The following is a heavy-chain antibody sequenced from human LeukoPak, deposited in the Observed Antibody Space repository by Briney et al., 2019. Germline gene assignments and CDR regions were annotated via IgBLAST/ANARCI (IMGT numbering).Heavy chain of an antibody. Sequence: GGSLRLSCAASGFTVSRNYMSWVRQAPGKGLEWVSVIYSSGSTYYADSVKGRFTISRDNSKNTLSLQMNSLRAEDTAVYYCARAGPSSSWHQSDYWGQGTLVTVSS. D-gene: IGHD6-13*01. V-gene: IGHV3-66*01. CDR2: IYSSGST. CDR3: ARAGPSSSWHQSDY. CDR1: GFTVSRNY. J-gene: IGHJ4*02.